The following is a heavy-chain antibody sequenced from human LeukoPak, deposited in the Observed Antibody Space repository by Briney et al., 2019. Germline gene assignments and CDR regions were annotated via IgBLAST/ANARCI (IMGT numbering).Heavy chain of an antibody. CDR2: IYYSGST. CDR3: ARGILWFGDKGFDY. V-gene: IGHV4-59*08. D-gene: IGHD3-10*01. J-gene: IGHJ4*02. Sequence: SETLSLTCTVSGGSISSYYWSWIRQPPGKGLEWIGYIYYSGSTNYNPSLKSRVTISVDTSKNQFSLKLSSVTAADTAVYYCARGILWFGDKGFDYWGQGTLVTVSS. CDR1: GGSISSYY.